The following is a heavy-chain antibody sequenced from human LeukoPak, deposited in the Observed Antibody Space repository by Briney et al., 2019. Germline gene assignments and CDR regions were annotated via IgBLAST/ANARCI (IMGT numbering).Heavy chain of an antibody. CDR3: ARGAGYSSSWLHDAFDI. J-gene: IGHJ3*02. CDR1: GYTFTSYD. D-gene: IGHD6-13*01. V-gene: IGHV1-8*01. CDR2: MNPNSGNT. Sequence: ASVKVSCKASGYTFTSYDINWVRQATGQGLEWMGWMNPNSGNTGYAQKFQGSVTMTRNTSISTAYMELSSLRSEDTAVYYCARGAGYSSSWLHDAFDIWGQGIMVTVSS.